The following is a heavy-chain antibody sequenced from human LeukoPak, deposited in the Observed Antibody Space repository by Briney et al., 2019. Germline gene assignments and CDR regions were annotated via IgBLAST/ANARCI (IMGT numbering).Heavy chain of an antibody. CDR2: INAGNGNT. D-gene: IGHD2-8*01. V-gene: IGHV1-3*01. J-gene: IGHJ5*02. Sequence: ASVKVSCKASGYTFTTYAMHWVRQAPGQRLEWMGWINAGNGNTKYSQKFQGRVTITRDTSASTAYMELSSLRPEDTAVYYCARDGVWPSQFDPWGQGTLVTVSS. CDR3: ARDGVWPSQFDP. CDR1: GYTFTTYA.